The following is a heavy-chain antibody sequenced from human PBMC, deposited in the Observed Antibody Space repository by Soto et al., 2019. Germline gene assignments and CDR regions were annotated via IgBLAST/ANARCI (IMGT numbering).Heavy chain of an antibody. CDR2: ITSRSDYI. Sequence: LSCAASGFTFSAYSMSWVRQAPGKGLEWVSSITSRSDYIYYADSLKGRFTISRDNAKNSLYLQMHSLRAEDTAFYYCARVDGYTYPNDYWGQGTLVTVSS. V-gene: IGHV3-21*01. CDR1: GFTFSAYS. J-gene: IGHJ4*02. D-gene: IGHD5-12*01. CDR3: ARVDGYTYPNDY.